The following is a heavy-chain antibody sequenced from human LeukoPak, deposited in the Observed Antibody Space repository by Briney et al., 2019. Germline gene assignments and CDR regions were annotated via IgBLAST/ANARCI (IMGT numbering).Heavy chain of an antibody. CDR3: ARAPYYSSSWYDY. V-gene: IGHV1-2*04. J-gene: IGHJ4*02. Sequence: ASVKVSCKASGYTFTGYYMHWVRQAPGQGLEWMGWINPNSGGTNYAQKFQGWVTMTRDTSISTAYMELSRLRSDDTAVYYCARAPYYSSSWYDYWGQGTLVTVSP. CDR1: GYTFTGYY. D-gene: IGHD6-13*01. CDR2: INPNSGGT.